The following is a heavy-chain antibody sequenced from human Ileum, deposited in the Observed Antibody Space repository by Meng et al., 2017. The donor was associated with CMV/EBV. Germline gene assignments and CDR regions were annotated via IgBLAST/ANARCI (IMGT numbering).Heavy chain of an antibody. V-gene: IGHV4-59*01. D-gene: IGHD2-2*01. CDR3: ARSPCSSNSCPRRFDY. CDR1: GGSMTSYY. CDR2: IYYSGST. J-gene: IGHJ4*02. Sequence: GSLRLSCTVSGGSMTSYYWSWIRQPPGKGLEWIGYIYYSGSTNYNPSLKSRVTISVDTSTNQFSLKLSSVTPADTAVYYCARSPCSSNSCPRRFDYWGQGTLVTVSS.